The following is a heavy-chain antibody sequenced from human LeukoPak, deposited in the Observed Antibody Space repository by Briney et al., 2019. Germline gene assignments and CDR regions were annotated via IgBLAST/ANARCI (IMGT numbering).Heavy chain of an antibody. Sequence: GGSLRLSCAASGFTVSSNYMSWVRQAPGKGLEWVSVIYSGGTTYYADSVKGRFTISRDNSKNTLYLQMNSLRAEDTAVYYCARGDRNGYNWFDPWGQGTLVTVSS. J-gene: IGHJ5*02. CDR2: IYSGGTT. CDR1: GFTVSSNY. CDR3: ARGDRNGYNWFDP. V-gene: IGHV3-53*01. D-gene: IGHD2-8*01.